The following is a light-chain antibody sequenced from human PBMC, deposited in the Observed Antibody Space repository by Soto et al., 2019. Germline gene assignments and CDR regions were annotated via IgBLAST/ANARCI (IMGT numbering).Light chain of an antibody. CDR1: QSISSW. J-gene: IGKJ1*01. Sequence: DIQMTQSPSTLSASVGDRVTITCRASQSISSWLAWYQQKPGKAPKLLIYKASSLESGVPSRFSGSESGTELKLTYSSLQHDDFATYYCKQYNSYPWTFGQGTKVEIK. CDR3: KQYNSYPWT. V-gene: IGKV1-5*03. CDR2: KAS.